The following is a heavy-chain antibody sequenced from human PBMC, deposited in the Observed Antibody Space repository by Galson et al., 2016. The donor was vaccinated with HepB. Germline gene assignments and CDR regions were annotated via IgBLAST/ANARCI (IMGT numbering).Heavy chain of an antibody. D-gene: IGHD3-10*01. CDR1: GFTFRSYW. Sequence: SLRLSCAASGFTFRSYWMSWVRQAPGKGLEWVANINQDGSENYSVDSVKGRFTISRDNGKNSLYLQMSSLRVEDAGVYYCARRLDTQGRFAGPGWGMDVWGQGTTVTVS. CDR2: INQDGSEN. CDR3: ARRLDTQGRFAGPGWGMDV. J-gene: IGHJ6*02. V-gene: IGHV3-7*01.